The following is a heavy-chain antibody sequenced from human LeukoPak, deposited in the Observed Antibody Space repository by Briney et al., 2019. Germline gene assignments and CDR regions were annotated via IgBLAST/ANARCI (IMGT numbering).Heavy chain of an antibody. V-gene: IGHV3-21*01. CDR1: GFTFNDYA. J-gene: IGHJ4*02. Sequence: GGSLRLSCAASGFTFNDYAMKWVRQAPGKGLEWVAAISRASAYIYYSDSLKGRFTISRDNAKNSVYLQIDSLRAEDTAIYYCARDERRYCSDSNCYPGDYWGQGTLVTVSS. D-gene: IGHD2-15*01. CDR2: ISRASAYI. CDR3: ARDERRYCSDSNCYPGDY.